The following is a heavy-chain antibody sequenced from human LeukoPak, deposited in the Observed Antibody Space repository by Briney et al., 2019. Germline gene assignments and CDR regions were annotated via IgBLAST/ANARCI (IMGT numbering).Heavy chain of an antibody. J-gene: IGHJ4*02. V-gene: IGHV3-21*01. CDR2: ISSSSSYI. D-gene: IGHD1-20*01. CDR3: ARGGRVNPITGTTDY. Sequence: GGSLRLSCAASGFTFSSYSINWVRQAPGKGLEWVSSISSSSSYIYYADSVKGRFTISRDNAKNSLYLQMNSLRAEDTAVYYCARGGRVNPITGTTDYWGQGTLVTVSS. CDR1: GFTFSSYS.